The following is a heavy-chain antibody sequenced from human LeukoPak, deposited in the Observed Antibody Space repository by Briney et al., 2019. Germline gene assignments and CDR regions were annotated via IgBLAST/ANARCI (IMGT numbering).Heavy chain of an antibody. CDR3: AKDAKLGMATMYSFDT. V-gene: IGHV3-23*01. Sequence: KPGGSLRLSCAASGFTFSTYAMSWVRQAPGKGLECVSGISGSGGSTYYADSVKRRFTISRDNSKSSLYLQMNSLRAEDTAVYYCAKDAKLGMATMYSFDTWGQGTMVTVSS. CDR2: ISGSGGST. CDR1: GFTFSTYA. D-gene: IGHD5-24*01. J-gene: IGHJ3*02.